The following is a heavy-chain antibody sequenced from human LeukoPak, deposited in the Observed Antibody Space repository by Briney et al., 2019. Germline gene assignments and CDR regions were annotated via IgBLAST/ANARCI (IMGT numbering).Heavy chain of an antibody. CDR3: CSDDSNYYVY. D-gene: IGHD4-11*01. CDR1: GGSISRGSYY. CDR2: IYTTGST. V-gene: IGHV4-61*02. Sequence: PSETLSLTCTVSGGSISRGSYYWSWIRQPAGKGLEWIGRIYTTGSTNYNPSLKSRVTISVDTSKNQFSLKLSSVTAADTAVYYCCSDDSNYYVYWGQGTLVTVSS. J-gene: IGHJ4*02.